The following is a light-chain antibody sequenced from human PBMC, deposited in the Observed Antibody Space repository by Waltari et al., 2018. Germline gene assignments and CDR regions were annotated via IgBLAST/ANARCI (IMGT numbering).Light chain of an antibody. CDR2: KAS. Sequence: DIQMTQSPSTLSASVGDRVTITCRTSQSISTWLAWYQQKPGKVPKLLIYKASSLENEVPSRFSGSGSGTEFTLTISSLQPDDFATFYCQQYKSYPPTFGGGTKVDIK. CDR1: QSISTW. CDR3: QQYKSYPPT. J-gene: IGKJ4*01. V-gene: IGKV1-5*03.